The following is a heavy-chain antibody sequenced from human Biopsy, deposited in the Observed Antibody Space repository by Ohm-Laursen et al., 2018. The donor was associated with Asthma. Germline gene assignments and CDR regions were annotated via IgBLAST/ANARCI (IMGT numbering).Heavy chain of an antibody. J-gene: IGHJ5*02. V-gene: IGHV3-23*01. CDR3: ARDESFSMASGSWFDP. D-gene: IGHD2/OR15-2a*01. CDR1: GFNFGNYA. CDR2: ISGSSIII. Sequence: SLRLSCAASGFNFGNYAMAWVRQAPGKGLEWASTISGSSIIIHYGGSVKGRFTISRDNSKNTMYLVMNSLRPEDTAVYYCARDESFSMASGSWFDPWGQGTLVTVSS.